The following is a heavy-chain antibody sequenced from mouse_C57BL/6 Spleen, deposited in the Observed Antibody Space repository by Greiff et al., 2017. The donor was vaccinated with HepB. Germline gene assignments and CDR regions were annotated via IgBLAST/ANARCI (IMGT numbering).Heavy chain of an antibody. CDR3: ARDGYDEVFAY. J-gene: IGHJ3*01. D-gene: IGHD2-2*01. CDR1: GYTFTSYW. V-gene: IGHV1-69*01. Sequence: QVQLQQPGAELVMPGASVKLSCKASGYTFTSYWMHWVKQRPGQGLEWIGEIDPSDSYTNYNQKFKGKATLTVDQSSSTAYMQLNSLTSEDSAVYYCARDGYDEVFAYWGQGTLVTVSA. CDR2: IDPSDSYT.